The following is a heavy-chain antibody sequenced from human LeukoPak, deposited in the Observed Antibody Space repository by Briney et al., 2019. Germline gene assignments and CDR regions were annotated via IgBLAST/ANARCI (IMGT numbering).Heavy chain of an antibody. CDR3: ARGDSSSWYRSDY. CDR2: IYYSGST. Sequence: SETLSLTCTVSGGSISSYYWSWIRQPPGKGLEWIGYIYYSGSTNYNPSLKSRVTISVDTSKNQFSLKLSSVTAADTAVYYCARGDSSSWYRSDYWGQGTLVTVSS. V-gene: IGHV4-59*01. J-gene: IGHJ4*02. CDR1: GGSISSYY. D-gene: IGHD6-13*01.